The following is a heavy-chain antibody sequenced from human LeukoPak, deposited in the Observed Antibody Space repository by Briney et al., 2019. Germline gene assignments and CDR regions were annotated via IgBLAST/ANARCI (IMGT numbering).Heavy chain of an antibody. J-gene: IGHJ6*02. V-gene: IGHV1-69*13. CDR2: IIPIFGTA. Sequence: SVKVSCKASGGTFSSYAISWVRQAPGQGLEWMGGIIPIFGTANYAQKFQGRVTITADESTSTAYMELSSLRSEDTAVYYCARESLPYGGNSFGHYYGMDVWGQGTTVTVSS. CDR1: GGTFSSYA. D-gene: IGHD4-23*01. CDR3: ARESLPYGGNSFGHYYGMDV.